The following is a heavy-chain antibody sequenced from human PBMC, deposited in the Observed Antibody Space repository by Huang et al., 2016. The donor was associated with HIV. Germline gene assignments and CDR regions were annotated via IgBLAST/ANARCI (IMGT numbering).Heavy chain of an antibody. Sequence: QVQLVESGGVVVQPGGSLSLSCAASGFAFSRDGMHGVRQAPGKGVEWVAFIRYDGSNKYYADSMKGRFTISRDNSKNTLDLQMNSLRAEDTAVYYCVNGGGTTVTRGYWGQGTLVTVSS. V-gene: IGHV3-30*02. J-gene: IGHJ4*02. CDR1: GFAFSRDG. CDR2: IRYDGSNK. D-gene: IGHD4-17*01. CDR3: VNGGGTTVTRGY.